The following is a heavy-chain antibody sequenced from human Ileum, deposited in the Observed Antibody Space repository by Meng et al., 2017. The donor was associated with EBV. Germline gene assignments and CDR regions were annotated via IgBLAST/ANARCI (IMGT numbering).Heavy chain of an antibody. CDR1: GYTFTSYA. D-gene: IGHD2-2*01. CDR2: INTNTGNP. CDR3: ARETLGYCSSTSCYIGPPDY. Sequence: QLQLVQSWSELKKPGASLKVSCKASGYTFTSYAMNWVRQAPGQGLEWMGWINTNTGNPTYAQGFTGRFVFSLDTSVSTAYLQISSLKAEDTAVYYCARETLGYCSSTSCYIGPPDYWGQGTLVTVSS. J-gene: IGHJ4*02. V-gene: IGHV7-4-1*02.